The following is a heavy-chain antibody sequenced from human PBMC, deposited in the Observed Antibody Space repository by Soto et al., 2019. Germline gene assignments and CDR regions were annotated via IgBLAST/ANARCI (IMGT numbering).Heavy chain of an antibody. Sequence: PGGSLRLSCAASGFTFSSYSMNWVRQAPGKGLEWVSSISSSSSYIYYADSVKGRFTIPRDNAKNSLYLQMNSLRADDTAVYYCARDHSAIFGVVALMDVWGQGTTVTVSS. CDR2: ISSSSSYI. V-gene: IGHV3-21*01. J-gene: IGHJ6*02. D-gene: IGHD3-3*01. CDR3: ARDHSAIFGVVALMDV. CDR1: GFTFSSYS.